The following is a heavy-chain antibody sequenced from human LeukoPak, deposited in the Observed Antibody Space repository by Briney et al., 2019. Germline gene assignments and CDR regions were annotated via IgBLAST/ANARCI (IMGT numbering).Heavy chain of an antibody. J-gene: IGHJ6*02. Sequence: GGSLRLSCAASGFTFSSYAMSWVRQAPGKGLEWVSAISGSGGATYYADSVKGRFTISRDNSKNTLFLHMNSLRVEDTAVYYCAKAPAAATKYYYGMDVWGQGTTVTVSS. CDR2: ISGSGGAT. V-gene: IGHV3-23*01. CDR3: AKAPAAATKYYYGMDV. D-gene: IGHD6-13*01. CDR1: GFTFSSYA.